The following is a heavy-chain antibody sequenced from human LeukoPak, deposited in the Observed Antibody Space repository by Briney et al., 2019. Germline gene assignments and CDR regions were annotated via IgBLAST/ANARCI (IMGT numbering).Heavy chain of an antibody. V-gene: IGHV4-4*09. Sequence: SETLSLTCTVSGGSISSYYWSWIRQPAGKGLEWIGYIYTSGSTNYNPSLKSRVTISVDTSKNQFSLKLSSVTAADTAVYYCASHYTYSGGDAFDIWGQGTMVTVSS. CDR1: GGSISSYY. J-gene: IGHJ3*02. CDR2: IYTSGST. CDR3: ASHYTYSGGDAFDI. D-gene: IGHD1-26*01.